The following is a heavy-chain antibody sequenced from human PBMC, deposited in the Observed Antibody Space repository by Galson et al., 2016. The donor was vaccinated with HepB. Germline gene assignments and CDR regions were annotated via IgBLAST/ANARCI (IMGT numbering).Heavy chain of an antibody. V-gene: IGHV3-11*06. D-gene: IGHD6-25*01. Sequence: SLRLSCAASGFTFSDFYMAWIRQAPGKGLEYVSHISSGGRDTNYADSVKGRFTISRDNAKKSLYLQMNSLRAEDTAVYYCARDRTSRAALDYWGQGIRVTVSS. J-gene: IGHJ4*02. CDR3: ARDRTSRAALDY. CDR2: ISSGGRDT. CDR1: GFTFSDFY.